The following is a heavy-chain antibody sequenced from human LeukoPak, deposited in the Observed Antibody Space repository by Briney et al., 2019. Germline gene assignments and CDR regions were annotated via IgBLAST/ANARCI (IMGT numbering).Heavy chain of an antibody. CDR3: AKGGSYFYGSTSYYTVFD. J-gene: IGHJ4*02. D-gene: IGHD3-10*01. CDR1: GYTFTSYA. CDR2: INTNIGNP. V-gene: IGHV7-4-1*02. Sequence: ASVKVSCKTSGYTFTSYAMNWVRQAPGQGLERMGWINTNIGNPTYAQGFTGRFVFSLDTSVSTAYLQISSLKAEDTAVYYCAKGGSYFYGSTSYYTVFDWGQGTLVTVSS.